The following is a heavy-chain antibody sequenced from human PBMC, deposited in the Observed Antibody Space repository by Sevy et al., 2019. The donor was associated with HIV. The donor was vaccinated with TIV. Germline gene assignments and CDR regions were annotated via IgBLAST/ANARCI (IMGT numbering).Heavy chain of an antibody. CDR2: ISSSNYI. CDR1: GFTFSNYN. V-gene: IGHV3-21*01. Sequence: GGSLRLSCAASGFTFSNYNMNWVRQAPGKGLEWVSSISSSNYISYADSMKGRFTISRDNAKNSLYLQMNSLRAEDTAVYYCARVVAYCSGGSCFPGYYYGMDVWGQGTTVTVSS. J-gene: IGHJ6*02. CDR3: ARVVAYCSGGSCFPGYYYGMDV. D-gene: IGHD2-15*01.